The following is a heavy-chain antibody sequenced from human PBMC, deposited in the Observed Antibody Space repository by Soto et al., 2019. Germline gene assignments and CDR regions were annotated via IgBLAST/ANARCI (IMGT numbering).Heavy chain of an antibody. CDR3: ARGGTYYDFWSGYLDAFDI. D-gene: IGHD3-3*01. CDR1: GYTFTSYD. V-gene: IGHV1-8*01. CDR2: MNPNSGNT. J-gene: IGHJ3*02. Sequence: ASVKVSCKASGYTFTSYDINWVRQATGQGLEWMGWMNPNSGNTGYAQKFQGRVTMTRNTSISTAYMELSSLRSEDTAVYYCARGGTYYDFWSGYLDAFDIWGQGTMVTVSS.